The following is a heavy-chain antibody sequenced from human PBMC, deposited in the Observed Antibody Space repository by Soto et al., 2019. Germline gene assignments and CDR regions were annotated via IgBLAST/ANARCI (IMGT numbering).Heavy chain of an antibody. CDR3: ASVGGYCSGGSCYWAAFDI. Sequence: QVQLVQSGAEVKKPGASVKVSCKASGYTFTSYGIRWVRQAPGQGLEWMGWISAYNGNTNYAQKLQGRVTMTTEKSTSTDYMELRSQESDDTAVYYCASVGGYCSGGSCYWAAFDIWGQGTMVTVSS. D-gene: IGHD2-15*01. J-gene: IGHJ3*02. CDR2: ISAYNGNT. V-gene: IGHV1-18*01. CDR1: GYTFTSYG.